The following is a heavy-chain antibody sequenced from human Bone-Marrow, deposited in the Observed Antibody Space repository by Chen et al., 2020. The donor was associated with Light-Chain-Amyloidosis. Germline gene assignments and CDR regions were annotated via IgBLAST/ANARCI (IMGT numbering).Heavy chain of an antibody. CDR1: GGSISINSYY. CDR2: MYYSGST. CDR3: ARMFGFCSGGSCYSAYFDY. V-gene: IGHV4-39*01. Sequence: QLQLQESGPGLVRPSETLSLTCTVSGGSISINSYYWGWIRQPPGKGLEWIGSMYYSGSTYYSPSRKSRVTISVDTPKNQFSLRLNSVTAADTALYYCARMFGFCSGGSCYSAYFDYWGQGALVTVSS. J-gene: IGHJ4*02. D-gene: IGHD2-15*01.